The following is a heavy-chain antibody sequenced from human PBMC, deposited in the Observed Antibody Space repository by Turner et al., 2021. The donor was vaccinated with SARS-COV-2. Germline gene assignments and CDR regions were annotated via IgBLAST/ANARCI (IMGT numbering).Heavy chain of an antibody. CDR1: GFTFDDYA. Sequence: EVQLVESGGGLVQPGRSLRLSCAASGFTFDDYAMHWVRQAPGKGLEWVSGISWNRGNIGYADSVKGRFTISRDNAKNSLSLHMSSLRADDTALYYCARTRTAGGLNAMDVWGQGTTVTVSS. CDR3: ARTRTAGGLNAMDV. V-gene: IGHV3-9*01. D-gene: IGHD3-16*01. CDR2: ISWNRGNI. J-gene: IGHJ6*02.